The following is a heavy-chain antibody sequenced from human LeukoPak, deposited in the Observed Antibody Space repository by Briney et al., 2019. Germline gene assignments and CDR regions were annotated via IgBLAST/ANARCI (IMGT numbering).Heavy chain of an antibody. CDR3: AREIAARPRWFDP. D-gene: IGHD6-6*01. CDR1: GGSISSSSYY. CDR2: IYYSGST. J-gene: IGHJ5*02. Sequence: KSSETPSLTCTVSGGSISSSSYYWGWIRQPPGRGLEWIGSIYYSGSTYYNPSLKSRVTISVDTSKNQFSLKLSSVAAADTAVYYCAREIAARPRWFDPWGQGTLVTVSS. V-gene: IGHV4-39*07.